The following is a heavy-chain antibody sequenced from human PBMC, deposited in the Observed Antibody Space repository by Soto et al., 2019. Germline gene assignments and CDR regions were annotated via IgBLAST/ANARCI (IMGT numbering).Heavy chain of an antibody. D-gene: IGHD4-4*01. V-gene: IGHV3-48*01. J-gene: IGHJ4*02. CDR3: ARDATATRGYFDY. CDR1: GFTFTTYS. CDR2: ISSSSRTI. Sequence: PGGSLRLSCAASGFTFTTYSMSWVRQAPGKGLEWVSYISSSSRTIHYADSVKGRFSISRDNAKNSLYLQMNSLRAEDTAVYYCARDATATRGYFDYWGQGTLVTVSS.